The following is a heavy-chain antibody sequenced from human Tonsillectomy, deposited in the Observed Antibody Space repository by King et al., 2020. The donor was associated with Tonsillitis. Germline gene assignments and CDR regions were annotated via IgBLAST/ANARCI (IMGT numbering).Heavy chain of an antibody. CDR1: GFTFSSYP. CDR3: ARGTGPYYYYYGMDV. CDR2: ISSNGGST. D-gene: IGHD7-27*01. Sequence: DVQLVESGGGLVQPGGSLRPSGEASGFTFSSYPMHWVRQAPGKGLEKVSAISSNGGSTFYANSVKGRFTISRDNSKNTLYLQMGSLRAEDMAVYYCARGTGPYYYYYGMDVWGQGTTVTVSS. V-gene: IGHV3-64*01. J-gene: IGHJ6*02.